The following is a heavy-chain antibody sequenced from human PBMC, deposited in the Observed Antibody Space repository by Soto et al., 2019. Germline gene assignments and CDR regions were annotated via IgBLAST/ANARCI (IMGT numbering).Heavy chain of an antibody. Sequence: SQTPSLTFAISRDSVSSNSAAWNWSRQSPSRGLEWLGRTYYRAKWYNDYAGSVKSRITINPDTSKNQFSLQLNSVTPEDTAVYXCARVRYSYGQIGPFDYWGQGTLVTVSS. D-gene: IGHD5-18*01. J-gene: IGHJ4*01. CDR2: TYYRAKWYN. V-gene: IGHV6-1*01. CDR1: RDSVSSNSAA. CDR3: ARVRYSYGQIGPFDY.